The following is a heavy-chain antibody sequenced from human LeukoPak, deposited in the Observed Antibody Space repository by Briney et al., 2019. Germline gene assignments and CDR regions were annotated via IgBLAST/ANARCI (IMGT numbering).Heavy chain of an antibody. J-gene: IGHJ4*02. CDR1: GFTFSTYE. CDR3: AVGGGY. D-gene: IGHD3-10*01. CDR2: ISSGATTT. Sequence: GGSLRLSCAASGFTFSTYEMNWVRQAPVKGLEWVSYISSGATTTKYADSVKGRFTISRDDAKNSLYLQMNSLRPEDTAVYYCAVGGGYWGQGTLVTVSS. V-gene: IGHV3-48*03.